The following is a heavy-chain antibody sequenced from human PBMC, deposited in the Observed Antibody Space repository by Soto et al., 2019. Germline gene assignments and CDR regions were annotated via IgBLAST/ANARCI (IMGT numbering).Heavy chain of an antibody. CDR2: ISYDGSNK. CDR1: GFTFGSYG. Sequence: GGSLRLACAASGFTFGSYGIHWVRQAPGEGLEWVAVISYDGSNKYYADSVKGRFTISRDNSKNTLYLQMNSLRAEDTAVYYCAKDPQYSYGLTSSRPGENWFDPWGQGTLVTVSS. CDR3: AKDPQYSYGLTSSRPGENWFDP. V-gene: IGHV3-30*18. D-gene: IGHD5-18*01. J-gene: IGHJ5*02.